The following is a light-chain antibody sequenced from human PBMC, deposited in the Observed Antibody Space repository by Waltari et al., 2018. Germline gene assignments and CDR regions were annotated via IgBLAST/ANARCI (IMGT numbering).Light chain of an antibody. CDR1: SSNIRSNY. Sequence: QSVLTQSPSAPGTPGQRVTISCSGSSSNIRSNYVYWYQQLPGTAPKLLIYRSVQRPSGVPARFSGSKSGTSASLAISGLRSEDEGDYYCVAWDDSLSGLWVFGGGTKLTVL. V-gene: IGLV1-47*01. CDR3: VAWDDSLSGLWV. J-gene: IGLJ3*02. CDR2: RSV.